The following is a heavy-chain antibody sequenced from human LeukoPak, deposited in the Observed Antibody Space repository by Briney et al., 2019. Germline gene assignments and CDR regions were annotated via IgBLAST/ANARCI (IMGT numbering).Heavy chain of an antibody. Sequence: ASVKVSCKASGYTFTSYYMHWVRQAPGQGLEWMGIINPSGGSTSYAQKFQGRVTMTRDMSTSTVYMELSSLRSEDTAVYYCARDFHYSSSWIYYYYYMDVWGKGTTVTVSS. CDR2: INPSGGST. D-gene: IGHD6-13*01. J-gene: IGHJ6*03. CDR1: GYTFTSYY. CDR3: ARDFHYSSSWIYYYYYMDV. V-gene: IGHV1-46*01.